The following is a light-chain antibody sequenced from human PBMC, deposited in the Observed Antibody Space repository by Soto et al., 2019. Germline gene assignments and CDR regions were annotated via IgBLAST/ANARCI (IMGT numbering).Light chain of an antibody. Sequence: DIQLTQSPSFLSASVGDRVTITCRASQGISSYLAWYQQKPGKAPKLLIYAASTLQSGVPSRFSCSGSGTEFTLTISSLQPEDFATCYCEQLNSYPPVFTFGPGTKVDIK. CDR3: EQLNSYPPVFT. J-gene: IGKJ3*01. CDR2: AAS. V-gene: IGKV1-9*01. CDR1: QGISSY.